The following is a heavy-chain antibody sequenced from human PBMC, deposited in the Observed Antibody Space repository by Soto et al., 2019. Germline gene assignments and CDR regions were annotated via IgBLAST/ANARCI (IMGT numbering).Heavy chain of an antibody. CDR3: ARAPNYGDYKYYFDY. D-gene: IGHD4-17*01. Sequence: ASETLSLTCTVSGGSISSGGYYWSWIRQHPGKGLEWIGYIYYSGSTYYNPSLKSRVTISVDTSKNQFSLKLSSVTAADTAVYYCARAPNYGDYKYYFDYWGQGTLVTVSS. V-gene: IGHV4-31*03. CDR1: GGSISSGGYY. CDR2: IYYSGST. J-gene: IGHJ4*02.